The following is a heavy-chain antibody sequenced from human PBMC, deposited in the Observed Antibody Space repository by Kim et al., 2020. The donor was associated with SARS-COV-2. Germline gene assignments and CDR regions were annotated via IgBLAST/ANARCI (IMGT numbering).Heavy chain of an antibody. CDR3: ARSRVLGRYFDY. Sequence: GGSLRLSCAASGFTFSSYSMNWVRQAPGKGLEWVSSISSSSSYIYYADSVKGRFTISRDNAKNSLYLQMNSMRAEDTAMYYCARSRVLGRYFDYWGQGTLLSVSS. J-gene: IGHJ4*02. V-gene: IGHV3-21*01. CDR2: ISSSSSYI. CDR1: GFTFSSYS. D-gene: IGHD7-27*01.